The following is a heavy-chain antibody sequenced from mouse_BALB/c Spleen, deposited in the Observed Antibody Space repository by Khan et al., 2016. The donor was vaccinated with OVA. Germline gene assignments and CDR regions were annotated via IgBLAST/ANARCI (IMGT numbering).Heavy chain of an antibody. CDR2: INPSSGYT. J-gene: IGHJ3*01. CDR1: GYTFTSYT. V-gene: IGHV1-4*01. D-gene: IGHD2-14*01. Sequence: QVQLQQSGAELARPGASVKMSCKASGYTFTSYTIHWIKQRPGQGLEWIGYINPSSGYTNYNQKFKDKATLTADKSSTTAYMQLRSLTSDDSAVDYCARDGAYYRNDGWFAYWGQGTLVTVSA. CDR3: ARDGAYYRNDGWFAY.